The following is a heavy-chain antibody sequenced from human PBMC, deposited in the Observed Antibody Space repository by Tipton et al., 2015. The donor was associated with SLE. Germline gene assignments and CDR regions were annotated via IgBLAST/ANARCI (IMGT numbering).Heavy chain of an antibody. V-gene: IGHV1-69*05. CDR3: ALHPYSGSYYVPDY. CDR1: GGTFSSYA. D-gene: IGHD1-26*01. CDR2: IIPIFGTA. Sequence: QLVQSGPEVKKPGSSVKVSCKASGGTFSSYAISWVRQAPGQGLEWMGGIIPIFGTANYAQKFQGRVTITTDESTSTAYMELSSLRSDDTAVYYCALHPYSGSYYVPDYWGQGTLVTVSS. J-gene: IGHJ4*02.